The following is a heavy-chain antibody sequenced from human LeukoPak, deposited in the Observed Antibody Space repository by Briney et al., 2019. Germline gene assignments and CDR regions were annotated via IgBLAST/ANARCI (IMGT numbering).Heavy chain of an antibody. CDR1: GGSISSYY. V-gene: IGHV4-59*01. J-gene: IGHJ6*02. CDR3: ARARSYYTGGMDV. CDR2: IFYSGST. D-gene: IGHD3-10*01. Sequence: SETLSLTCTVSGGSISSYYWSWIRQPPGKGLEWIGYIFYSGSTKYNPSLKSRVTISVDTSKNQFSLKLSSVTAADTAVYYCARARSYYTGGMDVWGQGTTVTVSS.